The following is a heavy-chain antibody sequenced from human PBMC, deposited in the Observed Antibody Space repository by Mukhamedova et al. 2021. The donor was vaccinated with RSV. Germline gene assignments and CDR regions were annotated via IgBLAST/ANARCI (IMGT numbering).Heavy chain of an antibody. Sequence: APGQGLEWMGGIIPIFGTANYAQKFQGRVTITADESTSTAYMELSSLRSEDTAVYYCAVRFLEWGGWFDPWGQGT. CDR3: AVRFLEWGGWFDP. V-gene: IGHV1-69*01. CDR2: IIPIFGTA. D-gene: IGHD3-3*01. J-gene: IGHJ5*02.